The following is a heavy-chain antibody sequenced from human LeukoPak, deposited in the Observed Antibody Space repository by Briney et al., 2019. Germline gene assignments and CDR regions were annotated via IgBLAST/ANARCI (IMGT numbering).Heavy chain of an antibody. CDR2: ISHDGRNT. CDR3: AKDESSSWYGQYYFDY. Sequence: GGSLRLSCAASGFTFSQFAVHWVRQAPGKGLEWVADISHDGRNTYYADSVKGRFTISRDNSKNTLYLQMNSLRAEDTAVYYCAKDESSSWYGQYYFDYWGQGTLVTVSS. V-gene: IGHV3-30*04. CDR1: GFTFSQFA. D-gene: IGHD6-13*01. J-gene: IGHJ4*02.